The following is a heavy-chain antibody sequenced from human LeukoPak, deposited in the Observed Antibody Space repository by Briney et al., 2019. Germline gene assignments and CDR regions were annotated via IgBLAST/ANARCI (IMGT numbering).Heavy chain of an antibody. CDR1: GGSISSGSYS. J-gene: IGHJ6*03. Sequence: PSETLSLTCTVSGGSISSGSYSWSWIRQPAGKGLEWIGHIYTSGSTNYSPSLRSRVTISVDTSKNQFSLKLSSVTAADTAVYYCARVSIDYGSGSYYSRYYYYYYMDVWGKGTTVTVSS. CDR2: IYTSGST. CDR3: ARVSIDYGSGSYYSRYYYYYYMDV. D-gene: IGHD3-10*01. V-gene: IGHV4-61*09.